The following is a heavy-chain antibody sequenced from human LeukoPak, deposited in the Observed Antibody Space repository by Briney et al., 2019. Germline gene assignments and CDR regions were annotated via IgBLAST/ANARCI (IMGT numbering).Heavy chain of an antibody. V-gene: IGHV3-23*01. CDR3: ANGYCSSTSCSHFDY. D-gene: IGHD2-2*01. Sequence: GGSLRLSCAASGFTFSSYSMNWVRQAPGKGLEWVSAISGSGGSTYYADSVKGRFTISRDNSKNTLYLQMNSLRAEDTAVYYCANGYCSSTSCSHFDYWGQGTLVTVSS. CDR1: GFTFSSYS. CDR2: ISGSGGST. J-gene: IGHJ4*02.